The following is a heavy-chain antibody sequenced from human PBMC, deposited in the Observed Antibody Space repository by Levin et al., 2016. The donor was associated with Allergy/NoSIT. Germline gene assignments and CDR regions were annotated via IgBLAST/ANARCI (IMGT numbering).Heavy chain of an antibody. Sequence: GGSLRLSCVTSGFTFDDYAMTWVRQAPGKGLQWVSAISGSGSSTYRAASVEGRFTISRDNSRNTLSLHMDSLRADDTAIYYCAKDSPYSSGRDPYYFDSWGQGTKVTVSS. D-gene: IGHD6-19*01. CDR3: AKDSPYSSGRDPYYFDS. J-gene: IGHJ4*02. CDR1: GFTFDDYA. CDR2: ISGSGSST. V-gene: IGHV3-23*01.